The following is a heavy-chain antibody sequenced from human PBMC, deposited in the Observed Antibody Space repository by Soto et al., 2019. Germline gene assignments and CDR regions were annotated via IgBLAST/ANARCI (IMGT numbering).Heavy chain of an antibody. CDR2: ISAYNGNT. J-gene: IGHJ4*02. CDR3: ARDNDDFWSGYYGFDYFDY. D-gene: IGHD3-3*01. Sequence: ASVKVSCKASGYTFTSYGISWVRQAPGQGLERMGWISAYNGNTNYAQKLQGRVTMTTDTSTSTAYMELRSLRSDDTAVYYCARDNDDFWSGYYGFDYFDYWGQGTLVTVSS. V-gene: IGHV1-18*01. CDR1: GYTFTSYG.